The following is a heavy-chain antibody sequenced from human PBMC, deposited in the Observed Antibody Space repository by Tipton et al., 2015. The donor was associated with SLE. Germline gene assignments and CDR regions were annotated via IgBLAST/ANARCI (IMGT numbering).Heavy chain of an antibody. CDR1: GGSISSYY. CDR2: IYYSGST. V-gene: IGHV4-59*01. CDR3: ARDKKAPSYYYYYMDV. J-gene: IGHJ6*03. Sequence: TLSLTCTVSGGSISSYYWSWIRQPPGKGLEWIGYIYYSGSTNYNPSLKSRVTISVDTSKNQFSLKLSSVTAADTAVYYCARDKKAPSYYYYYMDVWGKGTTVTVPS.